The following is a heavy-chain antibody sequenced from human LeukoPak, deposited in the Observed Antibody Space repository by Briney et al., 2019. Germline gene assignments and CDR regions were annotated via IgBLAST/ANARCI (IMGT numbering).Heavy chain of an antibody. CDR1: GFTFSSHG. V-gene: IGHV3-30*02. J-gene: IGHJ4*02. D-gene: IGHD2-2*01. Sequence: GGSLRLSCAASGFTFSSHGMNWVRQAPGKGLEWVAFIRFDGSNKYYTDSVKGRFTLSRDNSKNTLYLQINSLRAEDTAVYYCAKFNRQYCSSTSCYGGFDYWGQGTLVTVSS. CDR2: IRFDGSNK. CDR3: AKFNRQYCSSTSCYGGFDY.